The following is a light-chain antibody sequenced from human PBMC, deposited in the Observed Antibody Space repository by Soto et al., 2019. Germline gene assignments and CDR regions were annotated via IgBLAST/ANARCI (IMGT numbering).Light chain of an antibody. Sequence: QSALTQPPSASGSPGQSVTISCTGTSSDFGDYNYVSWYQHHPGKAPKLMIYEVTKRPSGVPDRFSGSKSGNTASLTVSGLQAEDEADYYCSSYAGSNNPVFGGGTKVTVL. V-gene: IGLV2-8*01. CDR3: SSYAGSNNPV. CDR1: SSDFGDYNY. CDR2: EVT. J-gene: IGLJ2*01.